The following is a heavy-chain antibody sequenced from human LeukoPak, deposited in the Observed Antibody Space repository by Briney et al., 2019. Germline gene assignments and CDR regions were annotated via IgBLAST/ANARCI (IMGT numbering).Heavy chain of an antibody. CDR3: ARPSEASGSYFDY. D-gene: IGHD1-26*01. CDR1: GFTFSSYW. J-gene: IGHJ4*02. V-gene: IGHV3-7*01. CDR2: IKQDGSEK. Sequence: GGSLRLSCAASGFTFSSYWMSWVRQAPGKGLEWVANIKQDGSEKYYVDSVKGRFTISRDNAKNSLYLQMNSLRAEDTAVYYCARPSEASGSYFDYWGQGTLVTVSS.